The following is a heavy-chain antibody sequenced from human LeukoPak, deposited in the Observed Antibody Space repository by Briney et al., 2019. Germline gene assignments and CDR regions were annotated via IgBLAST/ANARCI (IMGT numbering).Heavy chain of an antibody. V-gene: IGHV1-69*06. J-gene: IGHJ3*02. D-gene: IGHD2-2*01. Sequence: SVKVSCKASGGTFSSYAISWVRQAPGQGLEWMGRIIPIFGTANYAQKFQGRVTITADKSTSTAYMELSSLRSEDTAVYYCARGRAPYCSSTSCFQSLSTFDIWGQGTMVTVSS. CDR1: GGTFSSYA. CDR2: IIPIFGTA. CDR3: ARGRAPYCSSTSCFQSLSTFDI.